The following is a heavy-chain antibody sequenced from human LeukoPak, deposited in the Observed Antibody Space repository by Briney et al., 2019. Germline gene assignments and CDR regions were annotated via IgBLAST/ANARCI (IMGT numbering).Heavy chain of an antibody. CDR2: IYYSGST. Sequence: SETLSLTCTVSGGSISSYYWSWIRQPPGKGLEWIGYIYYSGSTYYNPSLKSRVTISVDTSKNQFSLKLSSVTAADTAVYYCAREWAHSNDSAGRIDAFDIWGQGTMVTVSS. J-gene: IGHJ3*02. CDR3: AREWAHSNDSAGRIDAFDI. V-gene: IGHV4-30-4*08. CDR1: GGSISSYY. D-gene: IGHD4-11*01.